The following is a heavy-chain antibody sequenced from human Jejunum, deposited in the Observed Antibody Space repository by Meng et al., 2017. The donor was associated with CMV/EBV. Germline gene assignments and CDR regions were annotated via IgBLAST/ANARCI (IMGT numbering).Heavy chain of an antibody. Sequence: RYCADSGFNLSIQRTSWVRQTPGKGPEWVASIKPDGSEIQYVGSLRGRFTVSRDNARKSLYLQMNSLTAEDTAVYYCASGNDFNIWGQGTWVTVSS. CDR1: GFNLSIQR. CDR2: IKPDGSEI. CDR3: ASGNDFNI. D-gene: IGHD1-1*01. V-gene: IGHV3-7*01. J-gene: IGHJ3*02.